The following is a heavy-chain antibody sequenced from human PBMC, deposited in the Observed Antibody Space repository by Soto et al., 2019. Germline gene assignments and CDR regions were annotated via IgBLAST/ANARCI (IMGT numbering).Heavy chain of an antibody. CDR1: NGSISNNDW. CDR3: ARGITFGGVIFDD. CDR2: INHSGTT. Sequence: QVQLQESGPGLVKPSGTLSLTCAVSNGSISNNDWWSWVRQPPGKGLEWIGEINHSGTTNYNPSLKSRVTILVDKSKNPFSLKRTSVTPADTAVYYCARGITFGGVIFDDWGQGTLVTVSS. V-gene: IGHV4-4*02. D-gene: IGHD3-16*01. J-gene: IGHJ4*02.